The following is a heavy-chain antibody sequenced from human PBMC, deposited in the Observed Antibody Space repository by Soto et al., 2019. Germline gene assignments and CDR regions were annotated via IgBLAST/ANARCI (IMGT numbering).Heavy chain of an antibody. J-gene: IGHJ6*02. Sequence: ASVKVSCKASGGTFSSYAISWVRQAPGQGLEWMGGIIPIFGTANYAQKFQGRVTITAGESTSTAYMELSSLRSEDTAVYYCATNPAIAVAGNYYYYGMDVWGQGTTVTVSS. CDR1: GGTFSSYA. CDR2: IIPIFGTA. CDR3: ATNPAIAVAGNYYYYGMDV. D-gene: IGHD6-19*01. V-gene: IGHV1-69*13.